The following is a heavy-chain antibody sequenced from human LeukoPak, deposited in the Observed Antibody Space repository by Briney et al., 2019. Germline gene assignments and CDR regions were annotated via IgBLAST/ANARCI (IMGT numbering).Heavy chain of an antibody. J-gene: IGHJ3*02. Sequence: PSETLSLTCTVSGGSISRYYWSWIRQPPGKGLEWIGYIYYSGSTNYNPSLKSRVTISVDTSKNQFSLKLSSVTAADTAVYYCARGDAFDIWGQGTMVTVSS. CDR3: ARGDAFDI. V-gene: IGHV4-59*01. CDR1: GGSISRYY. CDR2: IYYSGST.